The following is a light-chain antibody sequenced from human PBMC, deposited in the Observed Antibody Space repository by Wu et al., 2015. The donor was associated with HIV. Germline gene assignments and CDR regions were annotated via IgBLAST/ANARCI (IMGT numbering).Light chain of an antibody. CDR3: QQLDSSPFT. Sequence: IQLTQSPSSLSASVGDRVTITCRASQGISSYLAWYQQKPGRVPKLLIYAASNLISGVPSRFSGGGFGTDFTLTISNLQPEDFAAYYCQQLDSSPFTFGPGTKVDIK. CDR1: QGISSY. J-gene: IGKJ3*01. CDR2: AAS. V-gene: IGKV1-9*01.